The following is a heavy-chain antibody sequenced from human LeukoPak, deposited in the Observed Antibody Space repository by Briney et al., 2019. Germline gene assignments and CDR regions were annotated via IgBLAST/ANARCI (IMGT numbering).Heavy chain of an antibody. D-gene: IGHD3-16*02. J-gene: IGHJ4*02. CDR1: GGSISSSNW. Sequence: SETLSLTCAVSGGSISSSNWWSWVRQPPGKGLEWIGEIYHSGSTNYNPSLKSRVTISVDKSKNQYSLKLSSVTAADTAAYYCARIPYAPYYDYVWGSYRDRGFDYWGQGTLVTVSS. V-gene: IGHV4-4*02. CDR2: IYHSGST. CDR3: ARIPYAPYYDYVWGSYRDRGFDY.